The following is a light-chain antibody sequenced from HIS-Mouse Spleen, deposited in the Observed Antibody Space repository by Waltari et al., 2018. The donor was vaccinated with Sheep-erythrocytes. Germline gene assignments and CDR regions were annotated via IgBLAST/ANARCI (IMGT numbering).Light chain of an antibody. CDR3: QQSYSTPYT. V-gene: IGKV1-39*01. CDR1: QSISSY. Sequence: DIQMTQSPSSLSASVGDRVTITCRASQSISSYLNWYQQKPGKAPKPLSYAASSLQSGVPSRFSGSGYGTDFTLTISSLQPEDFATYYCQQSYSTPYTFGQGTKLEIK. J-gene: IGKJ2*01. CDR2: AAS.